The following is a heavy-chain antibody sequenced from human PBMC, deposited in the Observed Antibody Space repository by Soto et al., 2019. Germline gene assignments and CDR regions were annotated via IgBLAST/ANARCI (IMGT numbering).Heavy chain of an antibody. D-gene: IGHD2-21*02. CDR2: IYATGTT. V-gene: IGHV4-4*07. J-gene: IGHJ4*02. CDR3: ARQRTTVVTQAYFDH. CDR1: GASISGFY. Sequence: PSETLSLTCTVSGASISGFYWSWIRKSAGKGLEWIGRIYATGTTDYNPSLKSRVMMSVDTSKKQFSLKLRSVTAADTAVYYCARQRTTVVTQAYFDHWGQGALVTVSS.